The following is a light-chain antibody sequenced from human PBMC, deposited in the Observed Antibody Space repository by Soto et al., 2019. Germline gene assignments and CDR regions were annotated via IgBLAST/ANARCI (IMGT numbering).Light chain of an antibody. Sequence: DMQMTQSPSSLSTSVGDSVTITCRTSQPISDYLNWYQQKPGKAPTLLIYTASNLQSGVPSRFSGSGSGTHFTLTISSLQPEDFATYYCQQSYSTPLTFGGGTKVDIK. CDR2: TAS. CDR3: QQSYSTPLT. J-gene: IGKJ4*01. CDR1: QPISDY. V-gene: IGKV1-39*01.